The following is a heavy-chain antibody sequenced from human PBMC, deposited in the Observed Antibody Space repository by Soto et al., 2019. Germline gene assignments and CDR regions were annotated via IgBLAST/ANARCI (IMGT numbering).Heavy chain of an antibody. CDR3: ARDEQHDYESSALGYAFDI. D-gene: IGHD3-22*01. CDR1: GGNFSSYA. J-gene: IGHJ3*02. CDR2: IIPIFGTA. V-gene: IGHV1-69*13. Sequence: SSVKVACKASGGNFSSYAISWVRQAPGQGLEWMGGIIPIFGTANYAQKFQGRVTITADESTSTAYMELSSVRSEDMAVYYCARDEQHDYESSALGYAFDIWGQGTMVTVSS.